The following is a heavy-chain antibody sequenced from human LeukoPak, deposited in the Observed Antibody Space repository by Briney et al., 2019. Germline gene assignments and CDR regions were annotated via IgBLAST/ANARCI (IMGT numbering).Heavy chain of an antibody. D-gene: IGHD3-9*01. Sequence: GESLKISCKGSGYSFTSYCIGWVRQMPGKGLEWMGIIYPGDSDTRYSPSFQGQVTISADRSISTAYLQWSSLKASDTAMYYCARRILTGYASTYYFDYWGQGTLAADSS. CDR1: GYSFTSYC. CDR2: IYPGDSDT. CDR3: ARRILTGYASTYYFDY. J-gene: IGHJ4*02. V-gene: IGHV5-51*01.